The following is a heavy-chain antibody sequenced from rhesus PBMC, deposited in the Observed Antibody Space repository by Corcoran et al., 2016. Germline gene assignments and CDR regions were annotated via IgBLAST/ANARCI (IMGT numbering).Heavy chain of an antibody. CDR1: GGSISASYR. J-gene: IGHJ4*01. D-gene: IGHD2-21*01. CDR2: IYGSSTSP. Sequence: QVQLQEPGPGVVKPSETLSLTCAVSGGSISASYRWSWIRQPPGKGLDWIGYIYGSSTSPNYNPSRKSRVTIAKDTSKNHFSWKRSSVTAADTAVYYCARTYCTGSGCYPLDYWGQGVLVTVSS. CDR3: ARTYCTGSGCYPLDY. V-gene: IGHV4S10*01.